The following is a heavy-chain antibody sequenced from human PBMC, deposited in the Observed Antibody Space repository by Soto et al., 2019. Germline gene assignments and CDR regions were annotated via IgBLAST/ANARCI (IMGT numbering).Heavy chain of an antibody. Sequence: GESLKISCKGSGYSFTTFWIAWVRQMPGKGLEWMGIIYPGDPDIRYSPSFQGQVTISADKSINTAYLQWSSLKASDTAIYYCARPNTFGGVMGLGRIDIWGQGTMVTVSS. CDR2: IYPGDPDI. CDR3: ARPNTFGGVMGLGRIDI. CDR1: GYSFTTFW. V-gene: IGHV5-51*01. D-gene: IGHD3-16*01. J-gene: IGHJ3*02.